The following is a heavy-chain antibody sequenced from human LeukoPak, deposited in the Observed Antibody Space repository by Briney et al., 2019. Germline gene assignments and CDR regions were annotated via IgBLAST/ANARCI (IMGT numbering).Heavy chain of an antibody. Sequence: ASVKVSCKASGYTFTGYYMHWVRQAPGKGLEWMGGFDPEDGETIYAQKFQGRVTMTEDTSTDTAYMELSSLRSEDTAVYYCATSISLGYCSGGSCFGFDYWGQGTLVTVSS. D-gene: IGHD2-15*01. CDR2: FDPEDGET. CDR1: GYTFTGYY. CDR3: ATSISLGYCSGGSCFGFDY. J-gene: IGHJ4*02. V-gene: IGHV1-24*01.